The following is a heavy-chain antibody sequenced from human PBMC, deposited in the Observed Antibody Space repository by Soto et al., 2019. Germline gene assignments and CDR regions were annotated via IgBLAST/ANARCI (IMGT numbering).Heavy chain of an antibody. V-gene: IGHV3-48*02. CDR3: ARASRPYLDYYGLDV. J-gene: IGHJ6*02. Sequence: EVQLVESGGSLVQPGGSLRLSCAASGFTFNTYSMNWVRQAPGTGLEWIAYISRDSRTVYYVDSVKGRFTISRDNAKESLFVQMNSLRDEDTAVYYCARASRPYLDYYGLDVWGQGTTVIVSS. CDR1: GFTFNTYS. CDR2: ISRDSRTV.